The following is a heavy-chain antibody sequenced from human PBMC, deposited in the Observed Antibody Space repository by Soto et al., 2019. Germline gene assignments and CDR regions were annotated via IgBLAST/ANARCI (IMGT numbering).Heavy chain of an antibody. D-gene: IGHD3-3*01. J-gene: IGHJ5*02. CDR2: IYHGGST. V-gene: IGHV4-38-2*01. Sequence: SETLSLTCAVSGYSISSGYYWGWIRQPPGKGLEWIGGIYHGGSTYYNPSLKSRVTISVDTSKNQFSMKLSSVTAADTAVYYCARRITICVVGISGRFDPWGQGTLVTVYS. CDR3: ARRITICVVGISGRFDP. CDR1: GYSISSGYY.